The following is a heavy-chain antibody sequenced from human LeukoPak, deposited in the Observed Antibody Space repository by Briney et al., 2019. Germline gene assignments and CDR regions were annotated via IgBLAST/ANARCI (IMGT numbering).Heavy chain of an antibody. CDR1: GYTFTGYY. CDR3: ARASYYYDSSGYFFDY. V-gene: IGHV1-2*02. CDR2: INPNSGGT. D-gene: IGHD3-22*01. Sequence: ASVKVSCKASGYTFTGYYMHWVRQAPGQGLEWMGWINPNSGGTNYAQKFQGRVTMTRDMSTSTVYMELSSLRSEDTAVYYCARASYYYDSSGYFFDYWGQGTLVTVSS. J-gene: IGHJ4*02.